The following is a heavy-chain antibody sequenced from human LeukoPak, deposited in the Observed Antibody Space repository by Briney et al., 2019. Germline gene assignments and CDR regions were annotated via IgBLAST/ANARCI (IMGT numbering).Heavy chain of an antibody. Sequence: ASVTVSCTASGGTFSSYAISWVRQAPGQGLEWMGGIIPIFGTANYAQKFQGRVTITADESTSTAYVELSSLRSEDTAVYYCARPQVGCSSTSCYPGYYYGMDVWGQGTTVTVSS. CDR1: GGTFSSYA. CDR3: ARPQVGCSSTSCYPGYYYGMDV. CDR2: IIPIFGTA. V-gene: IGHV1-69*13. J-gene: IGHJ6*02. D-gene: IGHD2-2*01.